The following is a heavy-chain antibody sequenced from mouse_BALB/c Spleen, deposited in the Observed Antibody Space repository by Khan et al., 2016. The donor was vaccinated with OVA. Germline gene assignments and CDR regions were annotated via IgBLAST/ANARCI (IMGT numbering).Heavy chain of an antibody. V-gene: IGHV1-4*01. D-gene: IGHD2-14*01. CDR2: IIPSNDYT. J-gene: IGHJ3*01. CDR3: VREGAYYRSDGWFAY. CDR1: GYTFTTYT. Sequence: QVQLKESGAELARPGASVKMSCKASGYTFTTYTIHWVNQRPGQGLEWIGYIIPSNDYTNYNQKFKDRATLTADKSSSTAYMQLSNLTSEDSAVYYCVREGAYYRSDGWFAYWGQGTLVTVSA.